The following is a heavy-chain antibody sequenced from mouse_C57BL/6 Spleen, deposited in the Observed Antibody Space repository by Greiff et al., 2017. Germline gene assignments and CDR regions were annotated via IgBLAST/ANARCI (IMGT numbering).Heavy chain of an antibody. V-gene: IGHV1-64*01. CDR1: GYTFTSYW. CDR3: ARDYGSPYYFDY. D-gene: IGHD1-1*01. J-gene: IGHJ2*01. CDR2: IHPDSGST. Sequence: VQLQQPGAELVTPGASVKLSCKASGYTFTSYWMHWVKQRPGQGLEWIGMIHPDSGSTNYNEKFKSKATLTVDKSSSTAYMQLSSLTSEDSAVYYCARDYGSPYYFDYWGQGTTLTVSS.